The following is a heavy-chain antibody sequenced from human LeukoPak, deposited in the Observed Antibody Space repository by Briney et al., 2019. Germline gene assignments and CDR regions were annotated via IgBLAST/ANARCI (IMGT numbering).Heavy chain of an antibody. CDR1: GGSFSGYY. J-gene: IGHJ5*02. CDR3: ARHGKIDDFWSGYYNWFDP. CDR2: INHSGST. V-gene: IGHV4-34*01. Sequence: SETLSLTCAVYGGSFSGYYWSWIRQPPGKGLEWIGEINHSGSTNYNPSLKSRVTISVDTSKNQFSLKLSSVTAADTAVYYCARHGKIDDFWSGYYNWFDPWGQGTLVTVSS. D-gene: IGHD3-3*01.